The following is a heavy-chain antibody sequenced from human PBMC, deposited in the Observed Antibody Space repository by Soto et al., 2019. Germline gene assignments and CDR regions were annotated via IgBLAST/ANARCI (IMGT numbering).Heavy chain of an antibody. Sequence: SQTLSLTCVISGDSVSSISAAWTWIRQSPSRGLEWLGRTYYRSEWYNDYAESVKSRINIKPDTSRNQFSLQLTSVTPEDTAVYYCAREARATLTNVYSYGTEVWGQGTAVTV. CDR3: AREARATLTNVYSYGTEV. D-gene: IGHD7-27*01. CDR1: GDSVSSISAA. V-gene: IGHV6-1*01. CDR2: TYYRSEWYN. J-gene: IGHJ6*02.